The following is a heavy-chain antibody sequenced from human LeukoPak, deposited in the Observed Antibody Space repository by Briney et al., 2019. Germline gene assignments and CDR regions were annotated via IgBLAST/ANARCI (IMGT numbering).Heavy chain of an antibody. J-gene: IGHJ4*02. CDR2: ISYEGNNK. V-gene: IGHV3-30-3*01. CDR3: XXXXXXYDSSGYYYDLGDY. Sequence: PGGSLRLSCAASGFNFSNYAMHWVRQAPGKGLEWVAVISYEGNNKYYADSVKGRFTISRDNSKNKQYLQMNSLRTEDRAVYYXXXXXXXYDSSGYYYDLGDYWGQGTLVTVSS. CDR1: GFNFSNYA. D-gene: IGHD3-22*01.